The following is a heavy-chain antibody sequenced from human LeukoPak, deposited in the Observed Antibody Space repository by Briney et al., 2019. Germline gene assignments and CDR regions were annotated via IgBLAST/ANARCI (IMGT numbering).Heavy chain of an antibody. D-gene: IGHD7-27*01. CDR1: GYSISSGYY. CDR3: ARVGSMRWGYFDY. V-gene: IGHV4-38-2*02. Sequence: SETLSLTCTVSGYSISSGYYWGWIRQPPGKGLEWIESIYHSGSTYYNPSLKSRVTISVDTSKNQFSLKLSSVTAADTAVYYCARVGSMRWGYFDYWGQGTLVTVSS. J-gene: IGHJ4*02. CDR2: IYHSGST.